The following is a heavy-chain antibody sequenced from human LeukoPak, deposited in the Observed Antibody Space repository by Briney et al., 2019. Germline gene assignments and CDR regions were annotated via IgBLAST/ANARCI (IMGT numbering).Heavy chain of an antibody. V-gene: IGHV3-33*06. J-gene: IGHJ4*02. D-gene: IGHD2-21*02. CDR1: GFTFSTYG. Sequence: PGGSLRLSCGASGFTFSTYGMHWVRQPPGKGLGWVAVIWYDGSDKYYADSVKGRFTISRDNSKNTLYLQMNSLRVEDTAVYYCAKGDGHLNLRFDYWGQGTLVTVSS. CDR3: AKGDGHLNLRFDY. CDR2: IWYDGSDK.